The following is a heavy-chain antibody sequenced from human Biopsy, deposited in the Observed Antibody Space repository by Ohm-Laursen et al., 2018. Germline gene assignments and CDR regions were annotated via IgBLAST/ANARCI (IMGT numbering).Heavy chain of an antibody. CDR1: GFSFSEYA. V-gene: IGHV3-9*01. D-gene: IGHD3-10*02. J-gene: IGHJ3*02. CDR3: AKVRVTITWFGPFDI. CDR2: INWTTAST. Sequence: SLRLSCSASGFSFSEYAMHWIRQAPGKGLEWVAGINWTTASTGYADSVKGRFTISRDNAKNSLSLQMHSLRPEDTALYYCAKVRVTITWFGPFDIWGQGTTVTVSS.